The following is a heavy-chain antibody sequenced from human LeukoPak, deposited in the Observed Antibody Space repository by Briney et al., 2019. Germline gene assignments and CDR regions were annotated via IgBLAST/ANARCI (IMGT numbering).Heavy chain of an antibody. Sequence: PSETLSLTCPVSGGSISSYYWSWIRQPAGKGLEWVGRTQSSGNTNNNPSLKTRVTMSVATSKNQFSLKLSSVTAADTAVYYWARSPGYDFWSGYDDYWGQGTLVTVSS. D-gene: IGHD3-3*01. J-gene: IGHJ4*02. V-gene: IGHV4-4*07. CDR1: GGSISSYY. CDR2: TQSSGNT. CDR3: ARSPGYDFWSGYDDY.